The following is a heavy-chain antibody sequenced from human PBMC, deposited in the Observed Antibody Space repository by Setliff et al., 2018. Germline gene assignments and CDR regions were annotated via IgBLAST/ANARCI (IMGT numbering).Heavy chain of an antibody. D-gene: IGHD3-3*01. V-gene: IGHV4-34*01. J-gene: IGHJ4*02. CDR3: RYWSGYYNNDY. CDR2: INHSGST. CDR1: GGSFTNYY. Sequence: PSETLSLTCTVYGGSFTNYYWGWIRQSHGKGLEWIGEINHSGSTNYNPSLKSRLTISVDASTNQFSLKLYSVTAADTAVYYCRYWSGYYNNDYWGQGTLVTVSS.